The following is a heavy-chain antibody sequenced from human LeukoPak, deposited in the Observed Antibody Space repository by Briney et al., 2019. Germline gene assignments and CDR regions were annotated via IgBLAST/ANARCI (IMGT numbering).Heavy chain of an antibody. CDR3: ARTARGYSYGYLDY. D-gene: IGHD5-18*01. Sequence: GGSLRLSCAASGFTFSNYWMHWVRRAPGKGLEWVALISYDGSNKYYADSVKGRFTISRDNAKNSLYLQMNSLRAEDTAVYYCARTARGYSYGYLDYWGQGTLVTVSS. V-gene: IGHV3-30*03. CDR2: ISYDGSNK. CDR1: GFTFSNYW. J-gene: IGHJ4*02.